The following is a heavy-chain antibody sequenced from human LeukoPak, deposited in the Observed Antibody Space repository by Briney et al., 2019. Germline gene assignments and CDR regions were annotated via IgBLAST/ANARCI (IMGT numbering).Heavy chain of an antibody. D-gene: IGHD3-22*01. J-gene: IGHJ4*02. CDR1: SGSISSSSYS. V-gene: IGHV4-39*01. CDR3: ARVWLSLGYYFDS. Sequence: PSETLSLTCTVSSGSISSSSYSWGGIRQPPGKGLEWLGSIYYSGTTYYNPSLKSQVTISLDTSKNQFSLRLSSVTAADTAVYYCARVWLSLGYYFDSWGQGTLVTVSS. CDR2: IYYSGTT.